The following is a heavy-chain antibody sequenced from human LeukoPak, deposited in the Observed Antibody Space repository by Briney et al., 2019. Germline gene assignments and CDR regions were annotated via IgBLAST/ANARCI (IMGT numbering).Heavy chain of an antibody. Sequence: GASVKVSCKASGYTFTDYFLHWVRQAPGQGLEWVGLINPGSDTANYAQKFQGRVTMTRDVSTSTVYMELSSLRSEDTAVYYCATLFARNYYDSSGWGDWGQGTLVTVSS. CDR2: INPGSDTA. CDR3: ATLFARNYYDSSGWGD. V-gene: IGHV1-46*01. D-gene: IGHD3-22*01. CDR1: GYTFTDYF. J-gene: IGHJ4*02.